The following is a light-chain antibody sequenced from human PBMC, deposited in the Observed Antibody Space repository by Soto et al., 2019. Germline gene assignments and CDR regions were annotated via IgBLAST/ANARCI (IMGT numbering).Light chain of an antibody. Sequence: QVTKYLFSVSASLGDRVTITCRASQSISGCLDWYRQKPGKAPELLMYAASTLDSGVPARFSGSASGTDFTLTIISLQPEDSATYYCQLCEVIPLTFGGVTKVDVK. CDR3: QLCEVIPLT. CDR2: AAS. J-gene: IGKJ4*01. V-gene: IGKV1-39*01. CDR1: QSISGC.